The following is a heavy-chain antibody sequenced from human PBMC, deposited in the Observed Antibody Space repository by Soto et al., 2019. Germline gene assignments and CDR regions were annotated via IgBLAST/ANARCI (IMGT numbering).Heavy chain of an antibody. J-gene: IGHJ6*02. V-gene: IGHV3-15*07. Sequence: EVQLVESGGGLGTPGGSLTLSCAASGVSFSPAWMNWVRQAPGKGLEWVGLIKSKGGGGTADYAAPVKGRFIISRDDSKTTIYLQMNSLKPEDTALYYCIWQQDFYYGRAVWGQGTTVTVSS. CDR1: GVSFSPAW. CDR3: IWQQDFYYGRAV. D-gene: IGHD6-13*01. CDR2: IKSKGGGGTA.